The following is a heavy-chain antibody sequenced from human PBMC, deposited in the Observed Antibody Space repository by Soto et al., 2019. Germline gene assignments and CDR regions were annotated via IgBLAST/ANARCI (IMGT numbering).Heavy chain of an antibody. CDR2: MNPGSGDT. V-gene: IGHV1-8*01. D-gene: IGHD5-18*01. CDR3: ARMESFGSLNWFDP. Sequence: ASVKVSCKASGYTFTKNDVSWVRQATGQGLEWMGWMNPGSGDTGYAQKFQGRVTMTRDISIATAYMELNSLTSEDTAIYYCARMESFGSLNWFDPWGQGTLGTVSS. J-gene: IGHJ5*02. CDR1: GYTFTKND.